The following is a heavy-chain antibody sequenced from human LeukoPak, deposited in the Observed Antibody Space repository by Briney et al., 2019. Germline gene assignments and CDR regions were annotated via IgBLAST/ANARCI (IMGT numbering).Heavy chain of an antibody. CDR1: GGSFSGYY. CDR2: INHSGST. Sequence: KPSETLSLTCAVYGGSFSGYYWSWIRQPPGKGLEWIGEINHSGSTNYNPSLKSRVTISIDKSKNQFSLKLTSVTAADTAVYYCAKGGGAFDRWGQGTLVTVSS. CDR3: AKGGGAFDR. D-gene: IGHD2-15*01. V-gene: IGHV4-34*01. J-gene: IGHJ5*02.